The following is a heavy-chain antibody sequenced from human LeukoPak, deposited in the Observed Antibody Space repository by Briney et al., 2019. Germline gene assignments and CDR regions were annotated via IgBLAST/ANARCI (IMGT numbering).Heavy chain of an antibody. V-gene: IGHV3-20*04. Sequence: GGSLRLSCAASGFTFDDYGMSWVRQAPGKGLEWVSGINWNGGSTGYADSVKGRFTIPRDNAKNSLYLQMNSLRAEDTALYYCAREVDYDILTGSDYWGQGTLVTVSS. CDR1: GFTFDDYG. J-gene: IGHJ4*02. D-gene: IGHD3-9*01. CDR3: AREVDYDILTGSDY. CDR2: INWNGGST.